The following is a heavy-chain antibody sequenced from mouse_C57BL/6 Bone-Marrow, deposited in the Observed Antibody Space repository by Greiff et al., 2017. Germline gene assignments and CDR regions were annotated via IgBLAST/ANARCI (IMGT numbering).Heavy chain of an antibody. Sequence: VQLQQSGPELVKPGASVKISCKASGYAFSSSWMNWVKQRHGKGLEWIGRIYPGDGDPDYNGKFKGKATLTADKSSSTAYMQLSSLTSDDSSVYVCARSYYYGSSSPYFGVWGTGTTVTVSS. CDR1: GYAFSSSW. V-gene: IGHV1-82*01. CDR3: ARSYYYGSSSPYFGV. J-gene: IGHJ1*03. D-gene: IGHD1-1*01. CDR2: IYPGDGDP.